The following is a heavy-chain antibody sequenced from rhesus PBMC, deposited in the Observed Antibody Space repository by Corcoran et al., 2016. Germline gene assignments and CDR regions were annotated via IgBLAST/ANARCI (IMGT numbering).Heavy chain of an antibody. CDR2: IYSNSEST. D-gene: IGHD2-21*01. V-gene: IGHV4S12*01. Sequence: QVQLQESGPGLVKPSETLSLTCAVSGGSISSSNWWSWIRPPPGKGLEWIGGIYSNSESTNYNPSLKNRVTISKDTSKNQFSLKLSSVTAADTAVYYCAREVVAMGFDYWGQGVLVTVSS. CDR3: AREVVAMGFDY. J-gene: IGHJ4*01. CDR1: GGSISSSNW.